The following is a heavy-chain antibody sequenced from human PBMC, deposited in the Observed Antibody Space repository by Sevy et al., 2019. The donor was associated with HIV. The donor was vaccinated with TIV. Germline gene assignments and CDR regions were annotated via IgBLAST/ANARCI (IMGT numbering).Heavy chain of an antibody. CDR3: ARGLAALPGYYYGMDV. D-gene: IGHD6-6*01. V-gene: IGHV3-33*01. Sequence: GGSLRLSCAASGFTFSSYGMHWVRQTPGKGLEWVGVIWYDGSKKNYGDSVKGRFTISRDNSKNTLYLQMNSPRAEDTVVYYCARGLAALPGYYYGMDVWGQGTTVTVSS. J-gene: IGHJ6*02. CDR2: IWYDGSKK. CDR1: GFTFSSYG.